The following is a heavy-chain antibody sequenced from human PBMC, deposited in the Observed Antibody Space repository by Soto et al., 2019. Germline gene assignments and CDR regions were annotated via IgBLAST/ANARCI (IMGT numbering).Heavy chain of an antibody. Sequence: QVQPVESGGGVVQPGRSLRLSCTASGFPFSSYAMHWVRQAPGKGLEWGAVISYDGSNKYYADSVKGRFTISRDNSKNTLYLQMNSLRPEDTAVYYCARDLRWLQLLDYWGQGTLVTVSS. CDR2: ISYDGSNK. CDR3: ARDLRWLQLLDY. V-gene: IGHV3-30-3*01. CDR1: GFPFSSYA. J-gene: IGHJ4*02. D-gene: IGHD5-12*01.